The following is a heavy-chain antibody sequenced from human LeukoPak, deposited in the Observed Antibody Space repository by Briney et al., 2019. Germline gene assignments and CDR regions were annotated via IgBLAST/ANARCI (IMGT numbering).Heavy chain of an antibody. J-gene: IGHJ4*02. Sequence: ASVKVSCKASGYAFTSYYIHWVRQAPGQGLEWMGIINPSGGSTSYAQKFQGRVTMTRDTSTSTVYMELSSLRSEDTAVYYCAKTAYDILTGFPKGVDYWGQGTLVTVSS. CDR2: INPSGGST. V-gene: IGHV1-46*01. CDR1: GYAFTSYY. CDR3: AKTAYDILTGFPKGVDY. D-gene: IGHD3-9*01.